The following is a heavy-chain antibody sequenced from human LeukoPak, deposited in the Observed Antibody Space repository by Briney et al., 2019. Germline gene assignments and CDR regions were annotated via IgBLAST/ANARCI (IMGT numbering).Heavy chain of an antibody. CDR1: GFTFSSCG. V-gene: IGHV3-30*18. CDR3: AKALTSGWYLDASNI. J-gene: IGHJ3*02. D-gene: IGHD6-19*01. CDR2: ISYDGSNK. Sequence: GGSLRVSCAASGFTFSSCGMHWVRQAPGKGLEWVAVISYDGSNKYYADSVKGRFTISRDNSKNTLFLEMNSLRAEDTAVYYCAKALTSGWYLDASNIWGQGTMVTVSS.